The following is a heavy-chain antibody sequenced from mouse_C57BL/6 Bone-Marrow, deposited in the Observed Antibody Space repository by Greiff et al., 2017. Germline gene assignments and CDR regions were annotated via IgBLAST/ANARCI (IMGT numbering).Heavy chain of an antibody. V-gene: IGHV1-47*01. D-gene: IGHD2-1*01. CDR2: FHPYNDDT. CDR1: GYTFTTYP. Sequence: VKLQESGAELVKPGASVKMSCKASGYTFTTYPIEWMKQNHGKSLEWIGNFHPYNDDTKYNEKFKGKATLTVEKSSSTVYLELSRLTSDDSAVYYCAKGGNYEGYYFDYWGQGTTLTVSS. J-gene: IGHJ2*01. CDR3: AKGGNYEGYYFDY.